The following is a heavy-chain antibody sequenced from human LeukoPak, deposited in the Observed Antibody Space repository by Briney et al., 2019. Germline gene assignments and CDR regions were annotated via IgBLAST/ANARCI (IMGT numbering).Heavy chain of an antibody. Sequence: GGSLRLSCAASGFTFDDYSMHWVRQAPGKGLEWVSGISWNSASIDYADAVKGRFTISRDNARKSLYLQMNSLKPEDSALYYCAKGARKQQLVYSDYWGQGTLVTVSS. CDR2: ISWNSASI. J-gene: IGHJ4*02. D-gene: IGHD6-13*01. V-gene: IGHV3-9*01. CDR1: GFTFDDYS. CDR3: AKGARKQQLVYSDY.